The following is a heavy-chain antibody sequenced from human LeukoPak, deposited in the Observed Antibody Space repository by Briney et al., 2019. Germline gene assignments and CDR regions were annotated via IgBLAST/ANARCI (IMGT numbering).Heavy chain of an antibody. J-gene: IGHJ3*02. V-gene: IGHV1-8*01. CDR2: MNPNSGNT. CDR3: AKDRTYDSSGYIVDAFDI. Sequence: ASVNVSCKASGYTFTSYDINWVRQATGQGLEWMGWMNPNSGNTGYAQKFQGRVTMTRNTSISTAYMELSSLRSEDTAVYYCAKDRTYDSSGYIVDAFDIWGQGTMVTVSS. D-gene: IGHD3-22*01. CDR1: GYTFTSYD.